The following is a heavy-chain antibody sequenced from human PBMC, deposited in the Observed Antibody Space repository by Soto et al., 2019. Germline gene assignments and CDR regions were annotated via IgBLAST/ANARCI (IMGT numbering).Heavy chain of an antibody. CDR3: ARGVYDSNGYSYP. J-gene: IGHJ5*02. CDR1: GFTFSSYE. D-gene: IGHD3-22*01. CDR2: ISSSGNSI. V-gene: IGHV3-48*03. Sequence: PEGSLRLSCAASGFTFSSYEMNWVRQAPGKGLEWISYISSSGNSIYYADSVKGRFTISRDNPKNSLYLQMNSLRAEDTAVYYCARGVYDSNGYSYPWGQGTLVTVSS.